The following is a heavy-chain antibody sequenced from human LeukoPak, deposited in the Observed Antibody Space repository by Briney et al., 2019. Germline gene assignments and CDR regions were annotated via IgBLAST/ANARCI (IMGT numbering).Heavy chain of an antibody. V-gene: IGHV1-2*02. D-gene: IGHD6-13*01. CDR3: ARDKEGMAAAAGKVWFDP. CDR2: INPNSGGT. Sequence: ASVKVSCKASEYTFSVYHIHWVRQAPGQGLEWMAWINPNSGGTSYAQKFQGRVTMTRDTSISTAYMELSRLRSDETAVYYCARDKEGMAAAAGKVWFDPWGQGTLVTVSS. J-gene: IGHJ5*02. CDR1: EYTFSVYH.